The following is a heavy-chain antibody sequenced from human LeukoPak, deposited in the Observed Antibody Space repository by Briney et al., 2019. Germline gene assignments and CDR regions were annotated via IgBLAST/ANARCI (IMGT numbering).Heavy chain of an antibody. CDR2: ISWNSGSI. V-gene: IGHV3-9*01. J-gene: IGHJ6*03. D-gene: IGHD5-18*01. CDR1: GFPFDDYA. Sequence: GGSLRLSCAASGFPFDDYAMHWVRPAPGKGLEWVSGISWNSGSIGYADSVKGRFTISRDNARNSLYLQMNSLRDEDTAVYYCARDRHTAMVYYYYYMDVWGTGTTVTVSS. CDR3: ARDRHTAMVYYYYYMDV.